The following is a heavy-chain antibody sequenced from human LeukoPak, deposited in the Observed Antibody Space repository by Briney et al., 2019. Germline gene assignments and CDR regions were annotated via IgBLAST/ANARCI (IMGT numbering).Heavy chain of an antibody. CDR1: GGSISSSSYY. CDR2: IYYSGST. J-gene: IGHJ4*02. Sequence: PLETLSLTCTVSGGSISSSSYYWGWIRQPPGKGLEWIGSIYYSGSTYYNPSLKSRVTISVDTSKNQFSLKLSSVTAADTAVYYCARVLNVVVVEHWGQGTLVTVSS. V-gene: IGHV4-39*07. CDR3: ARVLNVVVVEH. D-gene: IGHD2-15*01.